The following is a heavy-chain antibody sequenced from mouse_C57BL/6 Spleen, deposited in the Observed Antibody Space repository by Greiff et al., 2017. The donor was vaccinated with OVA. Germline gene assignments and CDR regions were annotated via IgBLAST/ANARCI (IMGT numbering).Heavy chain of an antibody. D-gene: IGHD1-1*01. V-gene: IGHV1-26*01. CDR3: AMSYYYVRDFDV. J-gene: IGHJ1*03. CDR2: INPNNGGT. Sequence: VQLQQSGPELVKPGASVKISCKASGYTFTDYYMNWVKQSHGKSLEWIGDINPNNGGTSYNQKFKGKATLTVDKSSSTAYMELRSLTSEDSAVYYGAMSYYYVRDFDVWGTGTTVTVSS. CDR1: GYTFTDYY.